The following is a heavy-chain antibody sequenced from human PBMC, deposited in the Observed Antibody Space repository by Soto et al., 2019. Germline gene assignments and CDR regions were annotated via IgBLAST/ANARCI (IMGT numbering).Heavy chain of an antibody. D-gene: IGHD3-10*01. Sequence: QITLKESGPPLVKPTQTLTLTCTFSGFSLTTRGVGVGWIRQPPGKALEWLALIYWDDDEDYSPSLKSRLTHTXDXSKNQVVLTMTNTDPVDTATYYCAHRPRGFSYYFDYWGQGTLVTVSS. J-gene: IGHJ4*02. CDR1: GFSLTTRGVG. V-gene: IGHV2-5*02. CDR2: IYWDDDE. CDR3: AHRPRGFSYYFDY.